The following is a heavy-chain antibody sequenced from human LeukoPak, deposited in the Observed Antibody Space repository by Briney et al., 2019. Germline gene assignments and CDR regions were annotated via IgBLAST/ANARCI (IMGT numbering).Heavy chain of an antibody. CDR3: ARILPWNRQSSLDY. D-gene: IGHD1-1*01. J-gene: IGHJ4*02. Sequence: ASVKVSCKASGYTFTGYYMHWVRQAPGQGLEWMGWINPNSGGTNYAQKFQGRVTMTRDTSISTAYMELSRLRSGDTAVYYCARILPWNRQSSLDYWGQGTLVTVSS. CDR2: INPNSGGT. CDR1: GYTFTGYY. V-gene: IGHV1-2*02.